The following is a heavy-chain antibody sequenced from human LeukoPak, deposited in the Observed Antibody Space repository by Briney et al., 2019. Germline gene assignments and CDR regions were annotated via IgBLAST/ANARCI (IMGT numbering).Heavy chain of an antibody. D-gene: IGHD3-10*02. CDR3: AELGITMIGGV. CDR1: GFTFSSYW. CDR2: INQTGSEK. V-gene: IGHV3-7*01. Sequence: GGSLRLSCAASGFTFSSYWMSWVRPAPGKGLEWVANINQTGSEKYFVDSVKGRFTISRDNAKNSLYLQMNSLRAEDTAVYYCAELGITMIGGVWGKGTTVTISS. J-gene: IGHJ6*04.